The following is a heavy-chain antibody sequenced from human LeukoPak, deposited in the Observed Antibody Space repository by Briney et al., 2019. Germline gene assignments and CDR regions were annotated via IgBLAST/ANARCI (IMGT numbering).Heavy chain of an antibody. CDR1: GGSISSGGYY. CDR2: INHSGST. CDR3: AREDTAMAYYFDY. D-gene: IGHD5-18*01. J-gene: IGHJ4*02. V-gene: IGHV4-30-2*01. Sequence: PSQTLSLTCTVSGGSISSGGYYWSWIRQPPGKGLEWIGEINHSGSTNYNPSLKSRVTISVDTSKNQFSLKLSSVTAADTAVYYCAREDTAMAYYFDYWGQGTLVTVSS.